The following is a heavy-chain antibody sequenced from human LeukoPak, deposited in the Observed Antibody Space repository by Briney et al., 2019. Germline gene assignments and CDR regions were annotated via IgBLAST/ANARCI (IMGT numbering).Heavy chain of an antibody. CDR3: ARSRSGSYYYYGMDV. Sequence: PSETLSLTCSVPGASISSYYWSWIRQPPGKGLEWVGYIYYSGSTNYNPSLKSRVTMSVDTSKNQFSLKLSSVTAADTAVYFCARSRSGSYYYYGMDVWGQGTTVTVSS. CDR1: GASISSYY. V-gene: IGHV4-59*01. CDR2: IYYSGST. D-gene: IGHD1-26*01. J-gene: IGHJ6*02.